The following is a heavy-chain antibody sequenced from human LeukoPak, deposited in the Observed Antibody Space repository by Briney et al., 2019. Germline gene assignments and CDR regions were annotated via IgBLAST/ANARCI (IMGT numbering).Heavy chain of an antibody. CDR3: ARDARMSAAGLLGLFDY. CDR1: GFTFSSYG. V-gene: IGHV3-33*01. D-gene: IGHD6-13*01. Sequence: GGSLRLSCAASGFTFSSYGMHWVRQAPGKGLEWVAVMCYDGSDKYYADSVKGRFTISRDNSKNTLYLQMNSLRVEDTAVYYCARDARMSAAGLLGLFDYWGQGTLVTVSS. J-gene: IGHJ4*02. CDR2: MCYDGSDK.